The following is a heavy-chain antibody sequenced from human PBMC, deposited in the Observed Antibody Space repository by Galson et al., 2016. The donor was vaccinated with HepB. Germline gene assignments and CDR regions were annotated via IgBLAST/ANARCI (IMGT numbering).Heavy chain of an antibody. CDR3: ATERGSSGAAAWFDP. Sequence: LRLSCAASGFSLKSFHMHWVRQAPGKGLEWVALVLNDGGNKQYADSVKGRFTISRDSSENTMHLQMNSLRVEDTALYYCATERGSSGAAAWFDPWGQGTLVTVSS. D-gene: IGHD6-6*01. J-gene: IGHJ5*02. V-gene: IGHV3-30-3*01. CDR1: GFSLKSFH. CDR2: VLNDGGNK.